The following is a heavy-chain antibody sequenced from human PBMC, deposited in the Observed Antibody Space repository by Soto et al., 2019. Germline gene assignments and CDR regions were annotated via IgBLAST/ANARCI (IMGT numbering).Heavy chain of an antibody. D-gene: IGHD5-12*01. V-gene: IGHV4-31*03. CDR3: ARGRSGGYIFSPPPHFAY. CDR1: GGSISSGGYY. CDR2: VYYSGST. J-gene: IGHJ4*02. Sequence: SETLSLTCTVSGGSISSGGYYWSWIRQHPGKGLEWIGDVYYSGSTYYNPSLKSRGTISVDTSKNQFSLKLSCVTAADKVVYYCARGRSGGYIFSPPPHFAYWGEGTLVTVSS.